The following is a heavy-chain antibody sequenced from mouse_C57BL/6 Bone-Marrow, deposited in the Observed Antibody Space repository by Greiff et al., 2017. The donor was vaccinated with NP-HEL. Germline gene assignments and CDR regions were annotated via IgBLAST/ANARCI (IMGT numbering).Heavy chain of an antibody. CDR2: IDPSDSYT. Sequence: QVQLQQPGAELVRPGTSVKLSCKASGYTFTSYWMHWVKQRPGQGLEWIGVIDPSDSYTNYNQKFKGKATLTVDTSSSTAYMQLSSLTSADSAVYYCARSITTVVDWYFDVWGTGTTVTVSS. V-gene: IGHV1-59*01. CDR3: ARSITTVVDWYFDV. J-gene: IGHJ1*03. D-gene: IGHD1-1*01. CDR1: GYTFTSYW.